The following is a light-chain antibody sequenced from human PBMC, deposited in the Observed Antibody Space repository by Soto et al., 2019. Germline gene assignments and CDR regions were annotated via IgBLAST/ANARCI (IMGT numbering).Light chain of an antibody. Sequence: DVVMTQSPLSLPVPLGQPASISCRSSQGLVLSDGNTYLSWFHQRPGQSPRRLIYTISDLASGVPDRFSGSGSGSDFTLNISGLAAEDFVVYYCMQSAHWPWTFGPGTKVEV. CDR3: MQSAHWPWT. CDR1: QGLVLSDGNTY. V-gene: IGKV2-30*01. CDR2: TIS. J-gene: IGKJ1*01.